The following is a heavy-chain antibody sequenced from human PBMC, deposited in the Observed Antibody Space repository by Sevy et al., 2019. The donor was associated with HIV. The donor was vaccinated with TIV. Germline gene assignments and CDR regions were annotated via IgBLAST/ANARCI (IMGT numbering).Heavy chain of an antibody. CDR2: IYQIGTEK. J-gene: IGHJ6*02. V-gene: IGHV3-7*01. Sequence: GGSLRLSCEASGFNLRGYWMTWFRQAQGKGLEGVAGIYQIGTEKHYGDSRKGRFTIPRDNARISLDLEVNSLPGEDTAVYYCAREGSYGDDRYHYYYGIDVWGQGTTVTVSS. D-gene: IGHD4-17*01. CDR1: GFNLRGYW. CDR3: AREGSYGDDRYHYYYGIDV.